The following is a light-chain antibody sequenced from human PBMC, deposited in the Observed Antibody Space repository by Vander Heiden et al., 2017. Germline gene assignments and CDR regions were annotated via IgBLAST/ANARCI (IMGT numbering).Light chain of an antibody. Sequence: EIVLTQSPATLSLSPGERATLSCRASQSVSSYLAWYQQKPGQAPRLLIYDASNRATGIPARFSGSGSGTDFTLTSSSLGPEDFAVYYCQQRSNWPPSWTFGQGTKVEIK. CDR2: DAS. CDR1: QSVSSY. CDR3: QQRSNWPPSWT. J-gene: IGKJ1*01. V-gene: IGKV3-11*01.